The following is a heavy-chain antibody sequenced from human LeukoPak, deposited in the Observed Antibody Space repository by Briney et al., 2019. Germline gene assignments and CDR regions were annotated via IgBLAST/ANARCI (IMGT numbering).Heavy chain of an antibody. V-gene: IGHV1-2*02. J-gene: IGHJ5*02. CDR1: GYTFTGYY. D-gene: IGHD3-3*02. Sequence: ASVKVSCKASGYTFTGYYMHWVRQAPGQGLEWMGWINPNSGGTNYAQKFQGRVTMTRDTSISTAYMELSRLRSDGTAVYYCARRGIASKWLDPWGQGTLVTVSS. CDR2: INPNSGGT. CDR3: ARRGIASKWLDP.